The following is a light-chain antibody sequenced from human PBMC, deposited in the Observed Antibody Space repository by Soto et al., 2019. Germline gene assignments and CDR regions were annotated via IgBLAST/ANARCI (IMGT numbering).Light chain of an antibody. V-gene: IGLV2-14*01. CDR2: EVS. CDR3: SSYRSTSPCV. J-gene: IGLJ1*01. CDR1: NSDIGGYNY. Sequence: QSVLTQPASVSGSPGQSITISCTGSNSDIGGYNYVSWYDHHPGKAPRLIIYEVSNRPSGVSNRFSGSKSGNTAFLTISGPQAEDEAHYYCSSYRSTSPCVFGTGTKVTVL.